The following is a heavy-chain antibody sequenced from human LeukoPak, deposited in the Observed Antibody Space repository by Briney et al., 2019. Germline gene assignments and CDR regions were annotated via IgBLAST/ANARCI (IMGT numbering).Heavy chain of an antibody. J-gene: IGHJ3*02. CDR1: GYTFTGYY. CDR3: ARDWRGYSYGLDAFDI. CDR2: INPNSGGT. D-gene: IGHD5-18*01. V-gene: IGHV1-2*02. Sequence: ASVKVSCKASGYTFTGYYMHWVRQAPGQGLEWMGWINPNSGGTNYAQKFQGRVTMTRDTSISTAYMELSRLRSDDTAVYYCARDWRGYSYGLDAFDIWGQGTMVTVSS.